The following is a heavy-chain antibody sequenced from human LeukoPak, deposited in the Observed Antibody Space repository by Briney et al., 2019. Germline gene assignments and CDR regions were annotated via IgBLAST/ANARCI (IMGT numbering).Heavy chain of an antibody. CDR3: AKERALYHGMDV. V-gene: IGHV3-23*01. CDR1: GFPFKKFA. CDR2: LNDRGSGT. Sequence: GGSLRLSCEASGFPFKKFAMTWVRQAPGKGLEWVSTLNDRGSGTYYADSVKGRFTISRDNSKDTLYLQMNSLRAEDTALYYCAKERALYHGMDVWGLGTTVIVSS. J-gene: IGHJ6*02.